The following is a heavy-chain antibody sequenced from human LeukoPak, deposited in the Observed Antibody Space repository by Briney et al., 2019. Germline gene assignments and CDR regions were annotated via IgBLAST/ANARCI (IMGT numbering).Heavy chain of an antibody. CDR3: ARSLEYCSSTSCYPSLYYYYGMDV. CDR2: IIPILGIA. CDR1: GGTFSSYA. V-gene: IGHV1-69*04. D-gene: IGHD2-2*01. Sequence: ASVKVSCKASGGTFSSYAISWVRQAPGQGLEWMGRIIPILGIANYAQKFQGRVTITADKSTSTAYMELSSLRSEDTAVYYCARSLEYCSSTSCYPSLYYYYGMDVWGQGTTVTVSS. J-gene: IGHJ6*02.